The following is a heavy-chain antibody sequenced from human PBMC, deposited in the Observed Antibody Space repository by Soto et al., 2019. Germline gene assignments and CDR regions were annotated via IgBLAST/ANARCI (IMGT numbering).Heavy chain of an antibody. CDR1: GGSISSSSYY. J-gene: IGHJ2*01. Sequence: QLQLQESGPGLVKPSETLSLTCTVSGGSISSSSYYWGWIRQPPGKGLEWIGSIYYSGSTYYNPSLKRRVTISVDTSKNQFSLKLSSVTAADTAVYYCARLQRVERCFDLWGRGTLVTVSS. D-gene: IGHD6-25*01. CDR2: IYYSGST. CDR3: ARLQRVERCFDL. V-gene: IGHV4-39*01.